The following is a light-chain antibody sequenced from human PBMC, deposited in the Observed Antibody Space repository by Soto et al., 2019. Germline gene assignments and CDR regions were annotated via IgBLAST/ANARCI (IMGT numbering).Light chain of an antibody. J-gene: IGLJ2*01. CDR3: SSYTSSITLV. CDR2: EVS. Sequence: QSALTQPASVSGSPGQSITISCTGTSSDIGDYNYVSWYQQHPGKAPKLMIYEVSNRPSGVSDRFSGSKSGNTASLTISGLLAEDEADYYCSSYTSSITLVFGGGTQLTVL. CDR1: SSDIGDYNY. V-gene: IGLV2-14*01.